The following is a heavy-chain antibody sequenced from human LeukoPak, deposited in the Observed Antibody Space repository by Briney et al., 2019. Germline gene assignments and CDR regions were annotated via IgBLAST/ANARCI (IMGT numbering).Heavy chain of an antibody. J-gene: IGHJ4*02. Sequence: PSGGSLRLSCAASGFTFSSYSMNWVRQAPGKGLEWVSAISGSGGSTYYADSVKGRFTISRDNSKNTLYLQMNSLRAEDTAVYYCAKGVAPGGYWGQGTLVTVSS. CDR3: AKGVAPGGY. D-gene: IGHD2-21*01. CDR1: GFTFSSYS. CDR2: ISGSGGST. V-gene: IGHV3-23*01.